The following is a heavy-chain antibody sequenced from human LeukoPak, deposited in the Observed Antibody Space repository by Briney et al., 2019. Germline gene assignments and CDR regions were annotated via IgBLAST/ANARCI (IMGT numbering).Heavy chain of an antibody. Sequence: SETLSLTCTVSGGSISSYYWSWLRQPPGKGLEWIGYIYYSGSTNYNPSLKSRVTISVDTSKNQFSLKLSSVTAAGTAVYYCARSSYYYAADAFDIWGQGTMVTVSS. CDR1: GGSISSYY. CDR3: ARSSYYYAADAFDI. CDR2: IYYSGST. V-gene: IGHV4-59*01. J-gene: IGHJ3*02. D-gene: IGHD3-10*01.